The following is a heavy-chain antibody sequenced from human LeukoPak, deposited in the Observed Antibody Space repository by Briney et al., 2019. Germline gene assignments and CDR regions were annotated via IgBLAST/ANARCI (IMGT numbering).Heavy chain of an antibody. Sequence: GGSLRLSCAASGFTFNSSTMNWVRQAPGKGLEWVSSISSSSNYIYYADSVKGRFTISRDNAKNSLYLQMNSLRADDTAVYYCVRIPNSANFPNWFDPWGQGTLVTVSS. CDR2: ISSSSNYI. D-gene: IGHD4/OR15-4a*01. CDR1: GFTFNSST. CDR3: VRIPNSANFPNWFDP. J-gene: IGHJ5*02. V-gene: IGHV3-21*01.